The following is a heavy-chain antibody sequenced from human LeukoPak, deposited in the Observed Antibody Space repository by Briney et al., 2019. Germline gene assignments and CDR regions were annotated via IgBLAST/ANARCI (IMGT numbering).Heavy chain of an antibody. Sequence: GGSLRLSCAASGFTFSSYWMHWVRQAPGKGLVWVSRINSDGSSITYADSVKGRFTISRDNAKNTLFLQMNSLRVEDTAVYYCAREGRVSGYDFDCWGQGALVTVSS. V-gene: IGHV3-74*03. D-gene: IGHD5-12*01. J-gene: IGHJ4*02. CDR2: INSDGSSI. CDR1: GFTFSSYW. CDR3: AREGRVSGYDFDC.